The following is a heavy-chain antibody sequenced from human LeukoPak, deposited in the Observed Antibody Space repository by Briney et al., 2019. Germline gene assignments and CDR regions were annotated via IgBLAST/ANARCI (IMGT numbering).Heavy chain of an antibody. D-gene: IGHD3-10*01. CDR1: GFTFSSYS. CDR3: AKAVRGVIIFDY. V-gene: IGHV3-21*01. CDR2: ISSSSSYI. Sequence: GGSLRLSCAASGFTFSSYSMNWVRQAPGKGLEWVSSISSSSSYINYADSVRGRFTISRDNAKNSLFLQMDSLRGEDTAVYYCAKAVRGVIIFDYWGQGTLVTVSS. J-gene: IGHJ4*02.